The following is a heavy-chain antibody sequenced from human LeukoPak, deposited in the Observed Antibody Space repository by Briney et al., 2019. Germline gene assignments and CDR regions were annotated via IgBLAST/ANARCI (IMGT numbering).Heavy chain of an antibody. V-gene: IGHV3-23*01. CDR2: ISASGGST. CDR1: GFTFSSYA. D-gene: IGHD6-19*01. CDR3: AKGSSAWYGWFDP. Sequence: GGSLRLSCEASGFTFSSYAMTWVRQAPGKGLEWVSAISASGGSTHYADSVKGRFTISRDSSKNTLSLQMNSLRAEDTALYCCAKGSSAWYGWFDPWGQGTLVTVSS. J-gene: IGHJ5*02.